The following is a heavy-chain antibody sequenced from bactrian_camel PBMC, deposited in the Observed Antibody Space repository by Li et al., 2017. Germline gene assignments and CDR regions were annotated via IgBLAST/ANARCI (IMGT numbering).Heavy chain of an antibody. CDR3: ACGLGTSQADFGY. CDR1: GSFAGAYN. Sequence: QLVESGGGSVQAGESLRLTCAASGSFAGAYNMGWFRQSPGKSREGVAVIGSHGAIAYRDSVKGRFTISRDHAKNTVYLRMNSLKSEDTALYYCACGLGTSQADFGYWGQGTQVTVS. CDR2: IGSHGAI. D-gene: IGHD5*01. V-gene: IGHV3S53*01. J-gene: IGHJ6*01.